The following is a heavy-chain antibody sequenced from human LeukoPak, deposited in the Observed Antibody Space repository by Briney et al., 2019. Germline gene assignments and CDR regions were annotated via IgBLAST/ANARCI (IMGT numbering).Heavy chain of an antibody. CDR1: GFTVSSNY. V-gene: IGHV3-53*01. D-gene: IGHD3-16*02. CDR3: ARDTSGPWYDYVWGSYRYYGMDV. CDR2: ICSGGST. J-gene: IGHJ6*02. Sequence: PGGSLRLSCAASGFTVSSNYMSWVRQAPGKGLEWVSVICSGGSTYYADSVKGRFTISRDNSKNTLYLQMNSLRAEDTAVYYCARDTSGPWYDYVWGSYRYYGMDVWGQGTTVTVSS.